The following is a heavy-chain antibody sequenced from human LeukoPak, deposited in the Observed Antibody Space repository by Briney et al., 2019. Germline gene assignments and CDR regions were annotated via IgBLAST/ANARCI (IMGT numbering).Heavy chain of an antibody. V-gene: IGHV1-8*01. CDR1: GFTFTNYD. J-gene: IGHJ3*02. Sequence: GASVKVSCKASGFTFTNYDINWVRQATGQGLEWMGWMNPNSGNTDYAQNFQGRVTMTRNTSISTAYMELSSLRSEDTAMYYCARAPKAAFDIWGQGTMVTVSS. CDR2: MNPNSGNT. CDR3: ARAPKAAFDI.